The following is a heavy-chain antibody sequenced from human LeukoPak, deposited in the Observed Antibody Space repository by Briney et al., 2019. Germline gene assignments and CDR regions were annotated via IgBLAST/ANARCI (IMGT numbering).Heavy chain of an antibody. CDR1: GFTFSSYG. J-gene: IGHJ4*02. D-gene: IGHD3-22*01. CDR2: ISYDGSNK. Sequence: SGRSLRLSCAASGFTFSSYGMHWVRQVPGKGLEWVAVISYDGSNKYYADSVKGRFTISRDNSKNTLYLQMNSLRAEDTAVYYCAKDAQSTYYYDSSGHLDYWGQGTLVTVSS. CDR3: AKDAQSTYYYDSSGHLDY. V-gene: IGHV3-30*18.